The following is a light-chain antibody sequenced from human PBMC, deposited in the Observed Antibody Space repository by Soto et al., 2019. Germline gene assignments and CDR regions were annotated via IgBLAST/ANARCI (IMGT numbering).Light chain of an antibody. CDR3: QQYDKWFSIT. J-gene: IGKJ5*01. CDR1: QSGGRK. CDR2: DAS. V-gene: IGKV3-15*01. Sequence: EIVLPNSPATLSVSPGERATLSCGAGQSGGRKLVWYQQKAGQAPRPLIFDASTRATGIPARFSGSGSGTEFTLTISRLEPEDFAVYYCQQYDKWFSITFGQGTRLEIK.